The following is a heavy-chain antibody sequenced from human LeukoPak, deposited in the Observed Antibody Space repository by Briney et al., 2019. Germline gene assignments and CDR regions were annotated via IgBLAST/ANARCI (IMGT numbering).Heavy chain of an antibody. D-gene: IGHD6-13*01. Sequence: SETLSLTCAVSGGXISSSNWWSWVRQPPGKGLEWIGEIYHSGSTNYNPSLKSRVTISVDKSKNQFSLKLSSVTAADTAVYYCARDFQQQLPMGNWYFDLWGRGTLVTVSS. CDR3: ARDFQQQLPMGNWYFDL. V-gene: IGHV4-4*02. CDR1: GGXISSSNW. J-gene: IGHJ2*01. CDR2: IYHSGST.